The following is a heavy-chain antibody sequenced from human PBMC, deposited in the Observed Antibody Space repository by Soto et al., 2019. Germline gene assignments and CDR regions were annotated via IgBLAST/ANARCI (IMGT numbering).Heavy chain of an antibody. V-gene: IGHV3-74*01. CDR2: INSDGSST. Sequence: GGSLRLSCAASGFTFSSYWMHWVRQAPGKGLVWVSRINSDGSSTSYADSVKGRFTISRDNAKNTLYLQMNSLRAEDTAVYYCARDYSNYVLNHYYYYYMDVWGKGTTVTVSS. D-gene: IGHD4-4*01. CDR3: ARDYSNYVLNHYYYYYMDV. J-gene: IGHJ6*03. CDR1: GFTFSSYW.